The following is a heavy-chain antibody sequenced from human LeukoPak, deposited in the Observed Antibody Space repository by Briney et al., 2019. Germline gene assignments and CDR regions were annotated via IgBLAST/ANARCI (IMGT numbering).Heavy chain of an antibody. J-gene: IGHJ3*02. D-gene: IGHD6-19*01. CDR3: ASNLGSGAFDI. CDR1: GYTFTSYG. Sequence: ASVKVSCKASGYTFTSYGISWVRQAPGQGLEWMGWINTNTGNPTYAQGFTGRFVFSLDTSVSTAYLQISSLKAEDTAVYYCASNLGSGAFDIWGQGTMVTVSS. V-gene: IGHV7-4-1*02. CDR2: INTNTGNP.